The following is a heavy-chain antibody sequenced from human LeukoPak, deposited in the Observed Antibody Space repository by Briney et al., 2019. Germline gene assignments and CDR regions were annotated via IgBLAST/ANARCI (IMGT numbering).Heavy chain of an antibody. CDR3: ARAPLAETTYYYDSSGYPWWCDNWFDP. J-gene: IGHJ5*02. CDR2: ISAYNGNT. V-gene: IGHV1-18*01. Sequence: ASVKVSCKASGYTFTSYGISWVRQAPGQGLEWMGWISAYNGNTNYAQKLQGRVTMTTDTSTSTAYMELRSLRSDDTAVYYCARAPLAETTYYYDSSGYPWWCDNWFDPWGQGTLVTVSS. CDR1: GYTFTSYG. D-gene: IGHD3-22*01.